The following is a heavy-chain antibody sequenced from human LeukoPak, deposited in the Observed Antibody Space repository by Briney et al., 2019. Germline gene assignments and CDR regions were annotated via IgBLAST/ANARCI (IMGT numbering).Heavy chain of an antibody. CDR1: GYTFTSYG. J-gene: IGHJ4*02. CDR2: ISPNNGNT. V-gene: IGHV1-18*01. Sequence: ASVKVSCKASGYTFTSYGISWVRQAPGQGLEWMGWISPNNGNTDYAQKVQGRVTMTTDTSTTTAYMELRSLRSDDTAVYYGARKECSGGSCFFGSYWAQGTWSPSPQ. CDR3: ARKECSGGSCFFGSY. D-gene: IGHD2-15*01.